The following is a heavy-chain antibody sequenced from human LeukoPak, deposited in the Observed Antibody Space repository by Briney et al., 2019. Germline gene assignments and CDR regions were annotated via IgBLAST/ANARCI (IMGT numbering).Heavy chain of an antibody. CDR3: AGGGYCSSTICLYFNY. CDR1: GFTVSSNY. V-gene: IGHV3-66*01. CDR2: IYSGGNT. D-gene: IGHD2-2*01. Sequence: GGSLRLSCAASGFTVSSNYMSWVRQGPGEGLECVSIIYSGGNTYYADSVKGRFTISRDNSKNTLYLPMNSLRAEDTAVYYCAGGGYCSSTICLYFNYWGQGTLVTVSS. J-gene: IGHJ4*02.